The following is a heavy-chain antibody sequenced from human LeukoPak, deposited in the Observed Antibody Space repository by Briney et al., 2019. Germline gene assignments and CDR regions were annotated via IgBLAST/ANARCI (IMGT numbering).Heavy chain of an antibody. CDR2: IWYDGSNR. J-gene: IGHJ4*02. Sequence: GGSLRLSCAASGFTFSSYGMHWVRQAPGRGLEWVAIIWYDGSNRYYADSVEGRFTISRDNSKNTLYLQMNSLRAEDTAVYYCARNWGYHFDWLHVYWVRGTLATV. D-gene: IGHD3-9*01. CDR1: GFTFSSYG. V-gene: IGHV3-33*01. CDR3: ARNWGYHFDWLHVY.